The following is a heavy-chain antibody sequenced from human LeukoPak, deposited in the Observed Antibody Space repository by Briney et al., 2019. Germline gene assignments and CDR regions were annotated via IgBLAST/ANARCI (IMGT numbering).Heavy chain of an antibody. V-gene: IGHV3-30*02. J-gene: IGHJ4*02. D-gene: IGHD6-13*01. Sequence: GGSPRLSCAASGFTFSGYGMHCVRQAPGKGVGRGAFIRYDGSNKYYADSVKGGFTISRDNSKNTLYLQMNRLRAEDTAVYYCAKLAAAGFDYWGQGTLVTVSS. CDR2: IRYDGSNK. CDR3: AKLAAAGFDY. CDR1: GFTFSGYG.